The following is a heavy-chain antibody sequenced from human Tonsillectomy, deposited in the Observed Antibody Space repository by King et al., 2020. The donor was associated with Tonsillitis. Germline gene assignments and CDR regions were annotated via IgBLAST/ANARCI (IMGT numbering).Heavy chain of an antibody. Sequence: VQLVESGGGVVQPGWSLRLSCAASGFTFSSYGMHWVRQAPGKGLEWVAVISYDGSNKYYADSVKGRFTISRDNSKKTLYLQMNSLRAEDTAVYYCAKREGYWADYWGQGTLVTVSS. CDR3: AKREGYWADY. CDR1: GFTFSSYG. D-gene: IGHD2-15*01. V-gene: IGHV3-30*18. CDR2: ISYDGSNK. J-gene: IGHJ4*02.